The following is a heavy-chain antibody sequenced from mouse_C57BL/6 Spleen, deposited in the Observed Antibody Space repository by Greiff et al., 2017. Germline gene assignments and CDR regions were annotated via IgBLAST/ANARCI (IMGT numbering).Heavy chain of an antibody. Sequence: QVQLQQSGAELVKPGASVKLSCKASGYTFTEYTIHWVQQRSGQGLEWIGWFYPGSGRIKYNEKFKDKATLTADKSSRTVYMELSRSTSADSAVYICARHEKPSYYSNYLCLDYWGQGTSVTVSS. D-gene: IGHD2-5*01. CDR2: FYPGSGRI. CDR3: ARHEKPSYYSNYLCLDY. V-gene: IGHV1-62-2*01. J-gene: IGHJ4*01. CDR1: GYTFTEYT.